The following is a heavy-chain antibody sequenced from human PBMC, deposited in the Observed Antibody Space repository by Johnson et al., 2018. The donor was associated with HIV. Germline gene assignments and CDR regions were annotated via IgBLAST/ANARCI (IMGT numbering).Heavy chain of an antibody. Sequence: VLLVESGGGLVKPGGSLRLSCAASGFTFSDYYMSWIRQAPGKGLEWVSYISSSCSTIYYADSVKGRFTISRDNAKNSLYLQMNSLRAEDTAVYYCARDYYGSGSYYNVWVAGAFDIWGQGTMVTVSS. CDR3: ARDYYGSGSYYNVWVAGAFDI. V-gene: IGHV3-11*04. D-gene: IGHD3-10*01. CDR1: GFTFSDYY. CDR2: ISSSCSTI. J-gene: IGHJ3*02.